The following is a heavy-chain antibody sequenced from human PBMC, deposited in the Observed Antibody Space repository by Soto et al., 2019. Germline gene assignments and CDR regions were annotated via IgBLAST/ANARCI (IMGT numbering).Heavy chain of an antibody. CDR2: INPATGAT. Sequence: QVQLEQSGAEVKKPVGSVKVSCKASGYIFTDYYLHCVRQAPGQGLEWMVWINPATGATKYKQNFEGRLSLTRDTSKSTGFMDLSRLKSDDSATYYCARKGYGVAFDAWAQGTLVTVSS. CDR3: ARKGYGVAFDA. CDR1: GYIFTDYY. J-gene: IGHJ3*01. V-gene: IGHV1-2*02. D-gene: IGHD5-18*01.